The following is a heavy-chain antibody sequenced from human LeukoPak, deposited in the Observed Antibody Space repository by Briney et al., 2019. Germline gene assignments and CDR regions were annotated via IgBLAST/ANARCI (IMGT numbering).Heavy chain of an antibody. Sequence: SVKVSCKASGGTFSSYAVSWVRQAPGQGLEWMGGIIPIFGTANYAQKFQGRVTITADKSTSTAYMELSSLRSEDTAVYYCARARYDFWSGSYYYYYMDVWGKGTTVTVSS. CDR1: GGTFSSYA. V-gene: IGHV1-69*06. J-gene: IGHJ6*03. D-gene: IGHD3-3*01. CDR3: ARARYDFWSGSYYYYYMDV. CDR2: IIPIFGTA.